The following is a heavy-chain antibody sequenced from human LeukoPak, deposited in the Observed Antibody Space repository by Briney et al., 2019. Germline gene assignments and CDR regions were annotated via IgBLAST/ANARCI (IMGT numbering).Heavy chain of an antibody. CDR2: IYYSGST. CDR3: ARVSPRPRFDY. D-gene: IGHD1-14*01. Sequence: TPSETLSLTCTVSGGSMNSYYWSWIRQPPGKGLEWIGYIYYSGSTNYNTSLKSRVPISVDPSKKQVSLKLSSVTAADTAVYYCARVSPRPRFDYWGQGTLVTVSS. J-gene: IGHJ4*02. V-gene: IGHV4-59*01. CDR1: GGSMNSYY.